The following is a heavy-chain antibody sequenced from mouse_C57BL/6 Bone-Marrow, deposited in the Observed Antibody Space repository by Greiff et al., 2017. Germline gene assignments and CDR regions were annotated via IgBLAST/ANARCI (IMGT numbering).Heavy chain of an antibody. D-gene: IGHD2-4*01. Sequence: QVQLQQSGAELMKPGASVKLSCKATGYTFTGYWIEWVKQRPGHGLEWIGEILPGSGSTNYNEKFKGKATFTADPSSNTAYMQLSSLTTDDSAIYYCARWRLRRDCDAMDDWGQGTSVTVSS. CDR1: GYTFTGYW. J-gene: IGHJ4*01. CDR3: ARWRLRRDCDAMDD. V-gene: IGHV1-9*01. CDR2: ILPGSGST.